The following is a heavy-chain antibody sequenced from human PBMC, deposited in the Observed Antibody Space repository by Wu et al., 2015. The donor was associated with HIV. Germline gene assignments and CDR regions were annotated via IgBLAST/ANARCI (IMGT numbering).Heavy chain of an antibody. J-gene: IGHJ4*02. Sequence: QVQLVQSGAEVKKPGASVKVSCKASGYTFTGYYMHWVRQAPGQGLEWMGWINPNSGGTNYAQKFQGRVTMTRDTSISTAYMELSRLRSDDTAVYYCARMVREGSKPYSSSSHFDYWGQGTLVTVSS. CDR1: GYTFTGYY. V-gene: IGHV1-2*02. CDR2: INPNSGGT. D-gene: IGHD6-13*01. CDR3: ARMVREGSKPYSSSSHFDY.